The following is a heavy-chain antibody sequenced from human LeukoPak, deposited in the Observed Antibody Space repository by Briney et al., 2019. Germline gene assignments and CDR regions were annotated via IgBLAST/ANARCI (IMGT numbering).Heavy chain of an antibody. CDR3: ERSRGWGTFDI. CDR1: VFTLSSYD. Sequence: GGSLRLSCAGSVFTLSSYDMHWVRQGTGKGLEWASAIGTAGNTYYPGSVKGRFTTSRENAKHSLYLQMNSLRVGDTAVYCGERSRGWGTFDIWGQGTRVTVSS. V-gene: IGHV3-13*04. CDR2: IGTAGNT. D-gene: IGHD3-10*01. J-gene: IGHJ3*02.